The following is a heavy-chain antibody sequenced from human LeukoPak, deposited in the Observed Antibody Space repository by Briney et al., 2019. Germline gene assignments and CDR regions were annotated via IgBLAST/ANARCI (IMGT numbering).Heavy chain of an antibody. CDR3: ATFPIFSFYGSGRHRGYYFDY. D-gene: IGHD3-10*01. Sequence: ASVKVSCKVSGYALTELSMHWVRQAPGKGLEWMGGFDPEDGETIYAQKFQGRVTMTEDTSTDTAYMELSSLRSEDTAVYYCATFPIFSFYGSGRHRGYYFDYWGQGTLVTVSS. CDR2: FDPEDGET. J-gene: IGHJ4*02. CDR1: GYALTELS. V-gene: IGHV1-24*01.